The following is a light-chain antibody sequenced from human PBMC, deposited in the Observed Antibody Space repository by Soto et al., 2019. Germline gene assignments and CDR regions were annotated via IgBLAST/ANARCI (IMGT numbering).Light chain of an antibody. J-gene: IGKJ2*01. CDR3: QQYHSNPST. CDR1: QSLYNSNNLNY. Sequence: DIVITQSPDSLAVSLGERATINCKSSQSLYNSNNLNYLAWYQQKPGQPPKLLLYWASTRESGVPDRFSGSGSGTDLTLTISSLQAADVAVYYCQQYHSNPSTFGQGTKLEIK. V-gene: IGKV4-1*01. CDR2: WAS.